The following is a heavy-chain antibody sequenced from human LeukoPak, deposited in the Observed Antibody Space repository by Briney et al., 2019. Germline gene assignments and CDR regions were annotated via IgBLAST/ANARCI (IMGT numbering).Heavy chain of an antibody. Sequence: SETLSLTCTVSGGSISSYYWSWIRQPPGKGLEWIGYVYYRGNTYYNPSLKSRITISVATSQNQFSLKLSSVTAADTAVYYCVSGKGAYRGGDCWTYYFAYWGQGTLVTVSS. V-gene: IGHV4-59*08. CDR3: VSGKGAYRGGDCWTYYFAY. J-gene: IGHJ4*02. CDR1: GGSISSYY. CDR2: VYYRGNT. D-gene: IGHD2-21*01.